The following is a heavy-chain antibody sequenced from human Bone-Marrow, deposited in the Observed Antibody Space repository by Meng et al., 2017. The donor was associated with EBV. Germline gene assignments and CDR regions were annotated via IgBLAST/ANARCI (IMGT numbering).Heavy chain of an antibody. CDR1: GYMFTDYN. CDR2: INPSSGGT. Sequence: LVQVVDEVKKPVASVKVSCKASGYMFTDYNMRWVPQAPGQGLAWMGRINPSSGGTDYAQKFQGRVTMTRDTSISTAYMELTSLRSDDTAIYYCARSIFSNDFFNWGQGTLVTVSS. D-gene: IGHD2-21*02. V-gene: IGHV1-2*06. CDR3: ARSIFSNDFFN. J-gene: IGHJ4*02.